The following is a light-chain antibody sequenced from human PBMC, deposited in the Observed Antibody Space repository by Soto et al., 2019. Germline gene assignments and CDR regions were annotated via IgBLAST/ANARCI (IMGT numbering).Light chain of an antibody. CDR1: QSISTF. V-gene: IGKV1-39*01. J-gene: IGKJ4*01. CDR2: GAS. Sequence: DIELTQSPSSLSASVGDRVTITCRASQSISTFLNWYQHKRGKAPKLLIHGASSLQSGVPFRFTGSGSGTDFSLTISGLPPEDSATYYCQQSYSTRLSFGGGTKVEI. CDR3: QQSYSTRLS.